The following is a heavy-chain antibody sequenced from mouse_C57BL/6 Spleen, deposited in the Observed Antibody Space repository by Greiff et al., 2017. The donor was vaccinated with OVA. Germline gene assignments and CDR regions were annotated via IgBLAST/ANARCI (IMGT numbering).Heavy chain of an antibody. CDR1: GYAFSSSW. CDR3: AREGVYFFDY. V-gene: IGHV1-82*01. Sequence: SGPELVKPGASVKISCKASGYAFSSSWMNWVKQRPGKGLEWIGRIYPGDGDTNYNGKFKGKATLTADKSSSTAYMQLSSLTSEDSAVYFCAREGVYFFDYWGQRTTLTVSS. CDR2: IYPGDGDT. D-gene: IGHD2-1*01. J-gene: IGHJ2*01.